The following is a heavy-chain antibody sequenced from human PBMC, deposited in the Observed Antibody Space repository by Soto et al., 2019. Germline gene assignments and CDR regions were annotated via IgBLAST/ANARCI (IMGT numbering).Heavy chain of an antibody. V-gene: IGHV4-59*01. CDR1: GGSISSYY. CDR3: AREGDSSSGWFQH. Sequence: QVQLQESGPGLVKPSETLSLTCTVSGGSISSYYWRWIRQPPGKGLEWIGYIYYSGSTNYNPSLKSRVTISVDTSKNQFSLKLSSVTAADTAVYYCAREGDSSSGWFQHWGQGTLVTVSS. CDR2: IYYSGST. D-gene: IGHD6-19*01. J-gene: IGHJ1*01.